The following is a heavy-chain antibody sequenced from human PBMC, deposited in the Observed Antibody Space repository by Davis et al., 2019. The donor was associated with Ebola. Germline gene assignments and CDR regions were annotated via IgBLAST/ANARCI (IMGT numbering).Heavy chain of an antibody. J-gene: IGHJ3*02. CDR1: GYTFTGYY. CDR2: INPNSGGT. Sequence: ASVKVSCKASGYTFTGYYMHWVRQAPGQGLEWMGWINPNSGGTNYAQKFQGRVTMTRDTSISTAHMELSRLRSDDTAVYYCARVLSRSKNGPRDAFDIWGQGTMVTVSS. D-gene: IGHD4-17*01. CDR3: ARVLSRSKNGPRDAFDI. V-gene: IGHV1-2*02.